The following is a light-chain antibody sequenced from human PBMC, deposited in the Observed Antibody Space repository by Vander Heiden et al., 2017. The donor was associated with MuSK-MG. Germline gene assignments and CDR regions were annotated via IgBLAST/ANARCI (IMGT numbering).Light chain of an antibody. CDR2: DVT. J-gene: IGLJ2*01. CDR3: CSCSHTIHML. Sequence: QSALTHPRSVSGSPGQPVTISCTGTNSDIGGFNYVSWYQQHPGKAPKLMSYDVTKRPSGVPDRFSGSKSGATASLNIAGLQTEDEADDDCCSCSHTIHMLFGGGTKLTVL. CDR1: NSDIGGFNY. V-gene: IGLV2-11*01.